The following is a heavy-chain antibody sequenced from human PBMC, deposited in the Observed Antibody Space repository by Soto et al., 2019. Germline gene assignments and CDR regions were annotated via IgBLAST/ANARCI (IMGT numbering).Heavy chain of an antibody. Sequence: QVQLVQSGAEVKKPGSSVMVSCKASGGTFSSYAISWVRQAPGQGLAWMGVFIPIFGTANYAQKFQGRVKSRADESTSKAYMELSRLRCEDRAVYYGARVGSSGGSCYWALDYWGQGTLVTVSS. CDR3: ARVGSSGGSCYWALDY. V-gene: IGHV1-69*12. D-gene: IGHD2-15*01. CDR1: GGTFSSYA. CDR2: FIPIFGTA. J-gene: IGHJ4*02.